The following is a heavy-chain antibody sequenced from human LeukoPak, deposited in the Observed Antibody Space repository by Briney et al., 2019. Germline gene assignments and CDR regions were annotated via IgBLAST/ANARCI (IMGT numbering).Heavy chain of an antibody. CDR1: GFTFSRHN. Sequence: GGSLRLSCAAPGFTFSRHNMNWVRQAPGKGLEWVSSISSSSSYIYYADSVKGRFTISRDNARNSLYLQMNSLRAEDTAVYYCVRGKANYGSGSDVWGKGTTVTVSS. D-gene: IGHD3-10*01. CDR2: ISSSSSYI. CDR3: VRGKANYGSGSDV. V-gene: IGHV3-21*01. J-gene: IGHJ6*04.